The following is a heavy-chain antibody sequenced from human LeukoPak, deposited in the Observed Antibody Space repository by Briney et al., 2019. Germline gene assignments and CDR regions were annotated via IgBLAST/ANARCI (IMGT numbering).Heavy chain of an antibody. V-gene: IGHV3-23*01. J-gene: IGHJ4*02. D-gene: IGHD6-19*01. CDR3: AEGSEDSGIAVAVTTDW. CDR1: GYTSISYA. Sequence: RESPRLSCAASGYTSISYAMSRVRQAPGGGLEWVSPISGSGGSTYYADSVKGRFSISRDNSKNTLYLQMKRARAEDTAVYTCAEGSEDSGIAVAVTTDWGGQRTLV. CDR2: ISGSGGST.